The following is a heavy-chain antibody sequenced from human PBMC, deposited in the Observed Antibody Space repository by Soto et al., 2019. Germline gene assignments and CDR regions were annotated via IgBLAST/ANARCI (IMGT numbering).Heavy chain of an antibody. J-gene: IGHJ3*02. CDR3: AQNLYYGSGRDGFDI. Sequence: EVQLMESGGGLVQPGGSLRLSCVASGFTFSTYWMSWVRQAPGKGLEWVASIIQDGSEEFYVDSVRGRFTISRDNANNSLYLQMNSLRLDDTAVFYCAQNLYYGSGRDGFDIWGQGTLVIVSS. CDR2: IIQDGSEE. D-gene: IGHD3-10*01. V-gene: IGHV3-7*03. CDR1: GFTFSTYW.